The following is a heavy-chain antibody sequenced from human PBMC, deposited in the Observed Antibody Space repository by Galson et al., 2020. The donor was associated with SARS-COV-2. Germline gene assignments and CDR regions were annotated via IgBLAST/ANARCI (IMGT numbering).Heavy chain of an antibody. Sequence: SVKVSCKASGGTFSSYAISWVRQAPGQGLEWMGGISPIFGTANYAQKFQGRVTITADESTSTAYMELSSLRSEDTAVYYCARRSGSSSSALYYYYGMDVWGQGTTVTVSS. D-gene: IGHD6-6*01. CDR3: ARRSGSSSSALYYYYGMDV. J-gene: IGHJ6*02. V-gene: IGHV1-69*13. CDR1: GGTFSSYA. CDR2: ISPIFGTA.